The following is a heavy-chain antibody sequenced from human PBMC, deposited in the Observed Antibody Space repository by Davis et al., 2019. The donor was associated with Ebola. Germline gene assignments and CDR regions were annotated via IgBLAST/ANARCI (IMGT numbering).Heavy chain of an antibody. CDR3: AKERAYNSGYKDF. CDR1: GFTFSSYW. D-gene: IGHD5-18*01. CDR2: IKEDGGEK. J-gene: IGHJ4*02. V-gene: IGHV3-7*01. Sequence: GGSLRLSCAASGFTFSSYWMSWVRQAPGKGLEWVANIKEDGGEKYYVDSVKGRFTISRDNAKNSLYLQMNSLRAEDTAVYYCAKERAYNSGYKDFWGQGTLVTVSS.